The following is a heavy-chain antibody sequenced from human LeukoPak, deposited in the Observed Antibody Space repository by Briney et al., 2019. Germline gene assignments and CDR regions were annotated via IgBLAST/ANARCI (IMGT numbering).Heavy chain of an antibody. V-gene: IGHV4-59*01. J-gene: IGHJ5*02. Sequence: SETLSLTCTVSGGSLTNYYWSWIRQPPGKGLEWIAYIYHSGSPNYNPSLKSRITISVDTSKNQFSLKLCSVTAADTAVYYCARLSYCSSTSCKNNWFDPWGQGTLVTVSS. D-gene: IGHD2-2*01. CDR3: ARLSYCSSTSCKNNWFDP. CDR1: GGSLTNYY. CDR2: IYHSGSP.